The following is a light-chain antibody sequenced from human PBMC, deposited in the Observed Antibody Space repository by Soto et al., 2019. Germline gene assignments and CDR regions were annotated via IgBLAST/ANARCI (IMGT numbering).Light chain of an antibody. Sequence: IQVTQSPSTLSASVGDIVTMAWCAIQIISSWLAWYQQKPGKAPKLLIYDASSLESGVPSRFSGSGSGTEFTLTISSLQPDDFATYYCQQYNSYTWTFGQGTKVDI. CDR2: DAS. J-gene: IGKJ1*01. CDR1: QIISSW. CDR3: QQYNSYTWT. V-gene: IGKV1-5*01.